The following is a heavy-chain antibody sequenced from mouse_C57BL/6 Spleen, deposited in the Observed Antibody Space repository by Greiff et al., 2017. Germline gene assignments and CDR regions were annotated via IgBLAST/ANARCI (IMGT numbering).Heavy chain of an antibody. D-gene: IGHD2-12*01. Sequence: QVQLQQSGPELVKPGASVKISCKASGYAFSSSWMNWVKQRPGKGLEWIGRIYPGDGDTNYNGKFKGKATLTADKSSSTAYMQLSSLTSEDSAVYFCARGRDSDWYFDVWGTGTTVTVSS. J-gene: IGHJ1*03. CDR1: GYAFSSSW. CDR3: ARGRDSDWYFDV. V-gene: IGHV1-82*01. CDR2: IYPGDGDT.